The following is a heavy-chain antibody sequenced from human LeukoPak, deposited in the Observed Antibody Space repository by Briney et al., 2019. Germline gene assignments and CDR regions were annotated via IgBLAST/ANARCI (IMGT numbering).Heavy chain of an antibody. V-gene: IGHV7-4-1*02. Sequence: GASVKVSCKASGYTFTSYAMNWVRQAPGQGLECMIWINTNSGNPTSAQGFTGRFGFSLDTSVSTAYLQLSSLKAEDTAVYYCARWVRLVTTYYYYYYYMDVWGKGTTVTVSS. CDR2: INTNSGNP. CDR3: ARWVRLVTTYYYYYYYMDV. J-gene: IGHJ6*03. D-gene: IGHD1-14*01. CDR1: GYTFTSYA.